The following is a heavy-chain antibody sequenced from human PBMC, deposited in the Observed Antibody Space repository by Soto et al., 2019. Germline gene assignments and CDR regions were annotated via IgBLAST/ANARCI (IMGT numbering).Heavy chain of an antibody. CDR1: GFTFSRYD. CDR2: AGTAGDT. CDR3: AREAPQPYHYYHMDV. J-gene: IGHJ6*03. Sequence: PGGSLRLSCAASGFTFSRYDFHWVRQAPGKGLEWVSAAGTAGDTYYRGSVKGRFTISRENAKNSLYLQMNSLEAGDTAVYYCAREAPQPYHYYHMDVWGKGTTVTVSS. D-gene: IGHD5-18*01. V-gene: IGHV3-13*01.